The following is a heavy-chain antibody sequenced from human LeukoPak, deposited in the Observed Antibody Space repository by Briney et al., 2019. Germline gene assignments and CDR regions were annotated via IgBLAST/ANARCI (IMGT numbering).Heavy chain of an antibody. D-gene: IGHD6-19*01. V-gene: IGHV3-7*01. CDR3: ARDSSQWLVT. J-gene: IGHJ4*02. CDR2: IKQDGSEK. Sequence: PGGCLRLSCAASGFTFSHYLMSWVRQAPGKGLEWVANIKQDGSEKYYVDSVKGRFTISRDDAKNSLYLQMNSLRAEDTAVYYCARDSSQWLVTWGQGTLVTVSS. CDR1: GFTFSHYL.